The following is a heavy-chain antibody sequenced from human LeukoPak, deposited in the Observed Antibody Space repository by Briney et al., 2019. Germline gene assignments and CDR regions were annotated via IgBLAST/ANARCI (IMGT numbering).Heavy chain of an antibody. J-gene: IGHJ5*02. CDR2: IYNSGNT. CDR1: GASISDYY. CDR3: AGNTNILGDVNWFDP. V-gene: IGHV4-59*01. Sequence: SETLSLTCTVSGASISDYYWNWIRQPPGKGLEWIGFIYNSGNTKYNPSLRGRVTISLDTSKNQFSLNLNSVTTADTAVYYCAGNTNILGDVNWFDPWGQGTLVTVSS. D-gene: IGHD2-8*01.